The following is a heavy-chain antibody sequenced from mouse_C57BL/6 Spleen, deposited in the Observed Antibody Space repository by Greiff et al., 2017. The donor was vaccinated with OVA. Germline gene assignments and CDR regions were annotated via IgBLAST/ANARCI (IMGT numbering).Heavy chain of an antibody. CDR2: ISDGGSYT. J-gene: IGHJ4*01. D-gene: IGHD2-1*01. Sequence: DVMLVESGGGLVKPGGSLKLSCAASGFTFSSYAMSWVRQTPEKRLEWVATISDGGSYTYYPDNVKGRFTISRDNAKNNLYLQMSHLKSEDTAMYYCASYGNNYAMDYWGQGTSVTVSS. CDR1: GFTFSSYA. CDR3: ASYGNNYAMDY. V-gene: IGHV5-4*03.